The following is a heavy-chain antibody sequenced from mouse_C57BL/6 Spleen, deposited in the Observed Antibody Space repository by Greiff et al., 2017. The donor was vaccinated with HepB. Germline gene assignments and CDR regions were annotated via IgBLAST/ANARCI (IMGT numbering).Heavy chain of an antibody. CDR1: GFSLTSYG. CDR2: IWGVGST. D-gene: IGHD2-4*01. Sequence: VQLVESGPGLVAPSQSLSITCTVSGFSLTSYGVDWVRQSPGKGLEWLGVIWGVGSTNYNSALKSRLSISKDNSKSQVFLKMNSLQTDDTAMYYCARSYDYDVDYAMDYWGQGTSVTVSS. CDR3: ARSYDYDVDYAMDY. J-gene: IGHJ4*01. V-gene: IGHV2-6*01.